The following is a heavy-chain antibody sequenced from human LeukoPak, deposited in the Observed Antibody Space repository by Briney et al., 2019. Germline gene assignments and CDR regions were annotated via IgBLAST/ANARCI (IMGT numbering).Heavy chain of an antibody. Sequence: SETLSLTCAVYGGSFSGYYWSWIRQPPGKGLEWIGEINHSGSTNYNPSLKSRVTISVDTSENQFSLKLSSVTAADTAVYYCARVKLWFGELLSRRNWFDPWGQGTLVTVSS. CDR1: GGSFSGYY. D-gene: IGHD3-10*01. V-gene: IGHV4-34*01. J-gene: IGHJ5*02. CDR2: INHSGST. CDR3: ARVKLWFGELLSRRNWFDP.